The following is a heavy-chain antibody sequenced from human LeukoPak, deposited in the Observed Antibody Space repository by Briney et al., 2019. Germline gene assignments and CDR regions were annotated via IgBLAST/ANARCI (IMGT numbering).Heavy chain of an antibody. CDR2: IRYDGSNK. J-gene: IGHJ3*02. CDR3: AKVPRRKVDAFDI. Sequence: GGSLRLSCAASGFTFSSYGMHWVRQAPGKGLEWVAFIRYDGSNKYYADSVKGRFTISRDNSKNTLYLQMNSLRAEDTAVYDCAKVPRRKVDAFDIWGQGTMVTVSS. CDR1: GFTFSSYG. V-gene: IGHV3-30*02.